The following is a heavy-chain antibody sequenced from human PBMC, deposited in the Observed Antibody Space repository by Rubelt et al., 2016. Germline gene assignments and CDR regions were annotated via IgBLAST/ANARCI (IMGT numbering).Heavy chain of an antibody. D-gene: IGHD3-10*01. CDR1: GYTFTSYG. V-gene: IGHV1-18*01. J-gene: IGHJ4*02. CDR2: ISAYNGNT. Sequence: QVQLVQSGAEVKKPGASVKVSCKASGYTFTSYGISWVRQAPGQGLEWMGWISAYNGNTNYAQKLKGRATMTTATATSTAYMELRSLRADDTAVYYCARDPLPVRGVIMTPTHWGQGTLVTVSS. CDR3: ARDPLPVRGVIMTPTH.